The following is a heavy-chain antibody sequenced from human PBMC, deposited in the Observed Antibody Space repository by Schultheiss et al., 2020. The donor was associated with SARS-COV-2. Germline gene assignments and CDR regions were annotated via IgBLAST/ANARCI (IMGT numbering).Heavy chain of an antibody. CDR3: AKVVYSSSSRYFQH. J-gene: IGHJ1*01. CDR1: GGSFSGYY. Sequence: ETLSLTCAVYGGSFSGYYWSWIRQPPGKGLEWVSAISGSGGSTYYADSVKGRFTISRDNSKNTLYLQMNSLRAEDTAVYYCAKVVYSSSSRYFQHWGQGTLVTVSS. V-gene: IGHV3-23*01. CDR2: ISGSGGST. D-gene: IGHD6-6*01.